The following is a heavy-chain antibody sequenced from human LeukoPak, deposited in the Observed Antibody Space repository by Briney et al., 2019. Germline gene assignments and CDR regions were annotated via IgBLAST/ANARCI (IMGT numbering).Heavy chain of an antibody. V-gene: IGHV4-39*02. CDR2: IYYSGST. CDR1: GGSISSSSYY. J-gene: IGHJ3*02. D-gene: IGHD6-13*01. Sequence: SETLSLTCTVSGGSISSSSYYWGWIRQPPGKGLEWIGSIYYSGSTYYNPSLKSRVTISVDTSKNQFSLKLSSVTAADTAVYYCAKDIIAAAGAFDIWGQGTMVTVSS. CDR3: AKDIIAAAGAFDI.